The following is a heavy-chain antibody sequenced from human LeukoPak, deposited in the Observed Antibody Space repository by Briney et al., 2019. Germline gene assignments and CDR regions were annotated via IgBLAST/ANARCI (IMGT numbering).Heavy chain of an antibody. D-gene: IGHD6-19*01. V-gene: IGHV3-9*01. CDR2: ISWNSGTI. CDR3: ASQPAYSSGWYDY. CDR1: GFTFDDYA. J-gene: IGHJ4*02. Sequence: PGGSLRLSCAASGFTFDDYAMHWVRQAPGKGLEWVSGISWNSGTIGYADSVKGRFTISRDNAKNSLYLQMNSLRAEGTALYYCASQPAYSSGWYDYWGQGTLVTVSS.